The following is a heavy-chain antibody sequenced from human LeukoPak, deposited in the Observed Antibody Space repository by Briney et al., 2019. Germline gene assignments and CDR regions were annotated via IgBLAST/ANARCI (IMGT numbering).Heavy chain of an antibody. CDR3: ATGAYCDH. J-gene: IGHJ4*02. CDR2: ISDAGDST. V-gene: IGHV3-23*01. Sequence: GGSLRLSCAASGFTFSRYGMTWVRQAPGKGLEWVSTISDAGDSTYYADSVKGRFTISRDNSENTLYLQMNGLRAEDTAIYFCATGAYCDHWGQGTLVTVSS. CDR1: GFTFSRYG.